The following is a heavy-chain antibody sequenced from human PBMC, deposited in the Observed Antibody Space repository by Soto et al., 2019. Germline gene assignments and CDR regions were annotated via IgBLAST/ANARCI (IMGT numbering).Heavy chain of an antibody. V-gene: IGHV1-8*01. J-gene: IGHJ6*01. Sequence: QVQLVQSGTEVKRPGASVRVSCNPSRYTFTTYDINWVRQSAGQGLEYMGWMNPSTGQTCYAQKFQGRVTMTRNIATSTAYMELSRLRSEDTAVYYCVRWTRRGDASGAMDVWGQGTTVNVSS. CDR2: MNPSTGQT. D-gene: IGHD3-10*01. CDR1: RYTFTTYD. CDR3: VRWTRRGDASGAMDV.